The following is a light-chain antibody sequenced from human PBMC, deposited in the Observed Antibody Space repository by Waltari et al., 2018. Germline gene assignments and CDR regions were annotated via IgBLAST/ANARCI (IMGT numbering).Light chain of an antibody. CDR3: QQYYSSPLFT. J-gene: IGKJ3*01. CDR1: QSVLYSSKNKNY. CDR2: WAS. Sequence: DIVMTQSPDSLAVSLGERATINCQSSQSVLYSSKNKNYLAWYQQKPGQPPKLLISWASSRESGVPDRFSGSGSGTDFTLTISSLQAEDVAVYYCQQYYSSPLFTFGPGTKVEIK. V-gene: IGKV4-1*01.